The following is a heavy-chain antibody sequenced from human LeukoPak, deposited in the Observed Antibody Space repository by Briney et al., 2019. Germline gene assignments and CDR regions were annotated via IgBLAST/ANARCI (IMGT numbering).Heavy chain of an antibody. D-gene: IGHD1-26*01. CDR1: GSSISSYY. V-gene: IGHV4-4*07. CDR3: ARENSGSYREFDY. Sequence: SETLSLTCTVCGSSISSYYWSWMRQPAGKGLEWIGRSYTSGSTNYNASLKSRVSMSVDTSKNQFSLKPSSVTAADTAVFYCARENSGSYREFDYWGQGTLVTVSS. CDR2: SYTSGST. J-gene: IGHJ4*02.